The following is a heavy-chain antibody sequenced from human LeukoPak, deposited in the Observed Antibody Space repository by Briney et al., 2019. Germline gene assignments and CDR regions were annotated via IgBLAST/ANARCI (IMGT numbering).Heavy chain of an antibody. CDR3: ARGGNRFGGFYFDY. CDR2: IHHSGRS. J-gene: IGHJ4*02. Sequence: SETLSLTCTVSADSLSSGGHYWAWIRQFPGKGLESIGFIHHSGRSRHNPSLKDRVAISVDTSRKQFALKLSSVTVADTAMYYCARGGNRFGGFYFDYWGQGIQVIVSS. CDR1: ADSLSSGGHY. V-gene: IGHV4-31*03. D-gene: IGHD3-10*01.